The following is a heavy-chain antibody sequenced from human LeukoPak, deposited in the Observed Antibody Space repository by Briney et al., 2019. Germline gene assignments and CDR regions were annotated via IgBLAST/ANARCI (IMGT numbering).Heavy chain of an antibody. J-gene: IGHJ4*02. CDR3: ARYEYGDYVLDY. Sequence: PSETLSLTRTVSGGSISSSSYYWDWIRQPPGKGLEWIGSIYYSGSTYYNPSLKSRVTISVDTSKNQFSLKLSSVTAADTAVYYCARYEYGDYVLDYWGQGTLVTVSS. CDR1: GGSISSSSYY. CDR2: IYYSGST. V-gene: IGHV4-39*01. D-gene: IGHD4-17*01.